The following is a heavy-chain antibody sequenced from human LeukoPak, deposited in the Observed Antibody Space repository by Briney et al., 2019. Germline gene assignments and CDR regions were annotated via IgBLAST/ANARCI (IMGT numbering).Heavy chain of an antibody. D-gene: IGHD5-12*01. V-gene: IGHV3-30*02. CDR2: IRYDGSNK. J-gene: IGHJ5*02. Sequence: GSLRLSCAASGFTFSSYGMHWVRQASGKGLEWVAFIRYDGSNKYYADSVKGRFTISRDNSKNTLYLQMNSLRAEDTAVYYCAKDPGSGYAIDPWGQGTLVTVSS. CDR1: GFTFSSYG. CDR3: AKDPGSGYAIDP.